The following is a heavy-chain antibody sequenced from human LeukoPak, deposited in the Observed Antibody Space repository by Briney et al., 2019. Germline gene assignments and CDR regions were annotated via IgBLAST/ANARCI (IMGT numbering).Heavy chain of an antibody. CDR3: ARGPTYYDFWSGYPSGPIDY. D-gene: IGHD3-3*01. J-gene: IGHJ4*02. V-gene: IGHV1-8*01. CDR2: MSPNSGNT. Sequence: ASVKVSCKASGYTFTSYDINWVRQATGQGLEWMGWMSPNSGNTGYAQKFQGRVTMTRNTSISTAYMELSSLRSEDTAVYYCARGPTYYDFWSGYPSGPIDYWGQGTLVTVSS. CDR1: GYTFTSYD.